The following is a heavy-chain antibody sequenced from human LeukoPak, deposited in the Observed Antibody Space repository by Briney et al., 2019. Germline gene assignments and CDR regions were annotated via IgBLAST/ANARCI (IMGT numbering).Heavy chain of an antibody. V-gene: IGHV3-30*03. CDR3: ARPYDSSGYYSGEYNWFDP. Sequence: GGSLRLSCAASGFTFSSYGMHWVRQAPGKGLEWVAVISYDGSNKYYADSVKGRFTISRDNSKNTLYLQMNSLRAEDTAVYYCARPYDSSGYYSGEYNWFDPWGQGTLVTVSS. J-gene: IGHJ5*02. D-gene: IGHD3-22*01. CDR2: ISYDGSNK. CDR1: GFTFSSYG.